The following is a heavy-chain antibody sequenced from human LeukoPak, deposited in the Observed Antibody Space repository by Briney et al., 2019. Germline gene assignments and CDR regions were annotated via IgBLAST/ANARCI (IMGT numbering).Heavy chain of an antibody. CDR1: GGSISSDGYY. Sequence: PSETLSLTCTVSGGSISSDGYYWSWIRQPPGKGLEWIGYIYHSGSTYYNPSLKSRVTISVDRSKNQFSLKLSSVTAADTAVYYCARLKFGSSYFDYWGQGTLVTVSS. CDR2: IYHSGST. V-gene: IGHV4-30-2*01. D-gene: IGHD3-16*01. CDR3: ARLKFGSSYFDY. J-gene: IGHJ4*02.